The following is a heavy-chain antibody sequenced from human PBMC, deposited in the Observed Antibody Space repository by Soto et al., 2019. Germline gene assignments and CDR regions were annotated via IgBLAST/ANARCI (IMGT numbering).Heavy chain of an antibody. Sequence: PSETLSLTCTVSGGSISSSSYYWGWIRQPPGKGLEWIGSIYYSGSTYYNPSLKSRVTISVDTSKNQFSLKLSSVTAADTAVYYCARHLSPYSYYYKDVWGKGSTDTVSS. V-gene: IGHV4-39*01. CDR1: GGSISSSSYY. D-gene: IGHD2-21*01. J-gene: IGHJ6*03. CDR2: IYYSGST. CDR3: ARHLSPYSYYYKDV.